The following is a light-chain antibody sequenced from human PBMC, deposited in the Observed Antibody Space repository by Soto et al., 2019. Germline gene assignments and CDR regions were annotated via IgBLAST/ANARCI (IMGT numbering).Light chain of an antibody. CDR1: QSVSSN. V-gene: IGKV3-15*01. J-gene: IGKJ5*01. Sequence: VMTQAPATLSVSPGERATLSCRASQSVSSNLAWYQQKPGQAPSLLIYGAFTRATGIPARFSGSGSGTEFTLTISSLQSEDFAVFYCQQYNQWPITFGQGTRLEIK. CDR3: QQYNQWPIT. CDR2: GAF.